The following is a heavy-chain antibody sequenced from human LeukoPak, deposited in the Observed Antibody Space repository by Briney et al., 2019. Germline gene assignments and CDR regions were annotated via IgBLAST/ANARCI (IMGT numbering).Heavy chain of an antibody. CDR3: SRRPAASLTFDY. CDR1: GGSINNYF. D-gene: IGHD3-10*01. Sequence: SETLSLTCTVSGGSINNYFWYWIRQPPPKGLVWIGYTSHSGGTNYNHSPKSRVTTSLDTSKSQVSLNLLSVAAADTPAYYFSRRPAASLTFDYWGQGTLVTVSS. CDR2: TSHSGGT. J-gene: IGHJ4*02. V-gene: IGHV4-59*01.